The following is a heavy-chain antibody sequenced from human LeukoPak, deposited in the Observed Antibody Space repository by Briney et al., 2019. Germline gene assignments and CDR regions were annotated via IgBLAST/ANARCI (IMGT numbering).Heavy chain of an antibody. J-gene: IGHJ6*02. V-gene: IGHV3-66*01. CDR1: GFTVSSNY. CDR2: IYSGGST. D-gene: IGHD5-24*01. CDR3: ARDRWMATITEAYYYYYGMDV. Sequence: PGGSLRLSCAASGFTVSSNYMSWVRQAPGKGLEWVSVIYSGGSTYYADSVKGRFTISRDNSKNTLYLQMNSLRAEDTAVYYCARDRWMATITEAYYYYYGMDVRGQGTTVTVSS.